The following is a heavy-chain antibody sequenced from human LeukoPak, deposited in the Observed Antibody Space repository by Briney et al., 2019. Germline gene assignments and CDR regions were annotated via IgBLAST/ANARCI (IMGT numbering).Heavy chain of an antibody. CDR2: ISNDGSNK. D-gene: IGHD3-22*01. CDR3: AKHYYDSSGYEAHDAFNI. V-gene: IGHV3-30*18. CDR1: GFTFNSYA. Sequence: PGGSLRLSCAASGFTFNSYAMYWVRQAPGKGREGGVVISNDGSNKYYADSVKGRFTISRDNSKNTLYLHMNSLRAEDTAVYYCAKHYYDSSGYEAHDAFNIWGQGTMVTVSS. J-gene: IGHJ3*02.